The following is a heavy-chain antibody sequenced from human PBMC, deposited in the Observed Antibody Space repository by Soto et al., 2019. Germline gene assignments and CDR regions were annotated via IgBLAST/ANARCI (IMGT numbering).Heavy chain of an antibody. CDR1: GGSIDTGGFY. J-gene: IGHJ4*02. Sequence: QVQLQESGPGLVKPSQTLTLTCSVSGGSIDTGGFYWSWARQLPGKGLQWIGYIYYTGAAYYNPALESRVVISLDTSANQFSLSLTSLTAADTAVYYCASGTFNDISFDSWGQGRLVTVAS. CDR2: IYYTGAA. D-gene: IGHD2-21*01. V-gene: IGHV4-31*03. CDR3: ASGTFNDISFDS.